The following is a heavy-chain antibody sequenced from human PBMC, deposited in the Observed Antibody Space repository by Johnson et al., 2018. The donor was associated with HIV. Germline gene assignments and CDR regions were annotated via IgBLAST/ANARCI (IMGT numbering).Heavy chain of an antibody. J-gene: IGHJ3*02. CDR1: GFTFSTYG. CDR3: AREGTGNAFDI. Sequence: QVQLVESGGGVAQPGRSLGLSCAASGFTFSTYGMHWVRQAPGKGLEWVAVISYDGSNKYYADSVKGRFTISRDNSKNTLYLQMNSLRAEDTAVYYCAREGTGNAFDIWGQGTMVTVSS. D-gene: IGHD7-27*01. CDR2: ISYDGSNK. V-gene: IGHV3-30*03.